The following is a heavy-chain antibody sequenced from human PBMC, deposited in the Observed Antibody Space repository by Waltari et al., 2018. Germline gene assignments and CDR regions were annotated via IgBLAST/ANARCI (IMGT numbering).Heavy chain of an antibody. V-gene: IGHV4-61*09. CDR2: IYASGST. D-gene: IGHD3-16*01. CDR3: ARTRPGGLDY. J-gene: IGHJ4*02. CDR1: GGSISSGSYY. Sequence: QVQLQESGPGLVKPSQTLSLTCTVSGGSISSGSYYWSWIRQPAGKGLEWIGYIYASGSTNYNPSLKSRVTISVDTSKNQFSLKLSSVTAADTAVYYCARTRPGGLDYWGQGTLVTVSS.